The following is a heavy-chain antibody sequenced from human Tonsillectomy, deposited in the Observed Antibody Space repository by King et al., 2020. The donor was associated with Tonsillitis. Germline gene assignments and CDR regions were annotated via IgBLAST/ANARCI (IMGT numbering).Heavy chain of an antibody. CDR1: GFSFSTYV. Sequence: VQLVESGGNVVQPGGSLRLSCAASGFSFSTYVMYWVRQAPGKGLEWVAFIRYDGSDKYFADSVKGRFTISRDNSKNTLYLQMNSLGGDDTAVYYCAKAAANYEVWSAFADWGQGTLVTVSS. D-gene: IGHD3-3*01. CDR2: IRYDGSDK. J-gene: IGHJ1*01. V-gene: IGHV3-30*02. CDR3: AKAAANYEVWSAFAD.